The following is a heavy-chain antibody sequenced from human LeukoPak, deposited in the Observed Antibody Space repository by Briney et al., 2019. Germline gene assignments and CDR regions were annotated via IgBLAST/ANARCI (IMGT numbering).Heavy chain of an antibody. Sequence: GGSLRLSCAASGFTFGSYAMHWVRQAPGKGLEWVAIISYDGSNKYYADSVKGRFTISRDSSKNTLSLQMNSLRAEDTAVYYCARGPGKYQLLDFDYWGQGTLVTVSS. V-gene: IGHV3-30*04. CDR1: GFTFGSYA. D-gene: IGHD2-2*01. CDR3: ARGPGKYQLLDFDY. J-gene: IGHJ4*02. CDR2: ISYDGSNK.